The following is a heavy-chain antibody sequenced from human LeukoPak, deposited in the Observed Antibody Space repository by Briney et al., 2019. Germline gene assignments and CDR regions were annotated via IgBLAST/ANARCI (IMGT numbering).Heavy chain of an antibody. V-gene: IGHV4-39*01. J-gene: IGHJ4*02. D-gene: IGHD3-22*01. CDR2: IYYSGST. CDR3: ARFFYYDASGAPF. CDR1: GGSISTSNYY. Sequence: PSETLSLTCTVSGGSISTSNYYWGWIRQSPGRGLEWIGNIYYSGSTYYNPSLKSRVSLSIDTSMNQFSLKVNSLTVADTAVYYCARFFYYDASGAPFWGQGTLVAVSS.